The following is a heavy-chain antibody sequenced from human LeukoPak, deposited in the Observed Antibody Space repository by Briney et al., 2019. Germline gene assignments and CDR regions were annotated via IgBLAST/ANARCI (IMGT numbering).Heavy chain of an antibody. V-gene: IGHV4-38-2*02. CDR1: GYSINSGFY. CDR3: ARVLGEFDY. J-gene: IGHJ4*02. D-gene: IGHD3-10*01. CDR2: IYHSGST. Sequence: SETLSLTCTVSGYSINSGFYWAWIRQPPGKGLEWIGSIYHSGSTYYSPSLKSRVTMSVGTSTNQFSLKLSSVTAADTAVYYCARVLGEFDYWGQGTLVTVSS.